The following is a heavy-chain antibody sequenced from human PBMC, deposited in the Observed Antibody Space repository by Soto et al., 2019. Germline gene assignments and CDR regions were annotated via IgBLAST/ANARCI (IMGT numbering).Heavy chain of an antibody. J-gene: IGHJ6*02. D-gene: IGHD6-6*01. Sequence: GGSLRLSCAASGFTFSSYSMNWVRQAPGKGLEWVSSISSSSFSINYADSVKGRFSISRDNAQNSLHLQMNNLRAEDTAVYYCARNESSNIYGMDVWGQGTTVTISS. V-gene: IGHV3-21*01. CDR2: ISSSSFSI. CDR3: ARNESSNIYGMDV. CDR1: GFTFSSYS.